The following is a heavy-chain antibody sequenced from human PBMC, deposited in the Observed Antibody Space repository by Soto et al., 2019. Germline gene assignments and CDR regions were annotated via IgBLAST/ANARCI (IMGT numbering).Heavy chain of an antibody. J-gene: IGHJ6*02. Sequence: QVQLVQSGAEVRKPGSSVRVSCKASGGTFTSNTFSWVRQAPGQGLEWMGRIVPVVGITDYAPKFQGRVTITADTSASTSYMELRSLKSEDTAVYYCAREPQNVWGQGTTVIVSS. CDR3: AREPQNV. V-gene: IGHV1-69*08. CDR1: GGTFTSNT. CDR2: IVPVVGIT.